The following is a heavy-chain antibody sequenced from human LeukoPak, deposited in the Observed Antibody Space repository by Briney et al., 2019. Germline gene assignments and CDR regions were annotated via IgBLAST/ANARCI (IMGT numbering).Heavy chain of an antibody. V-gene: IGHV3-23*01. CDR3: AKANSGDYVRNVYGMDV. J-gene: IGHJ6*02. D-gene: IGHD4-17*01. Sequence: PGGSLRLSCAASGFTFSSHAMHWVRQAPGKGLEWVSSISGSGDNTKNADSVQGRFTISRDNSKNTLYLQMNSLRAEDTAVYYCAKANSGDYVRNVYGMDVWGQGTTVTVSS. CDR1: GFTFSSHA. CDR2: ISGSGDNT.